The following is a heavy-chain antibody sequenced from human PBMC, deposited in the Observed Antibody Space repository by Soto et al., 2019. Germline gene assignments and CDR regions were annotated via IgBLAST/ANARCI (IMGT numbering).Heavy chain of an antibody. J-gene: IGHJ6*02. CDR1: GGSISSGGYY. CDR2: IYYSGST. Sequence: SETPSLTCTASGGSISSGGYYWSWIRQHPGKGLEWIGYIYYSGSTYYNPSLKSRVTISVDTSKNQFSLKLSSVTAADTAVYNCARGGNWNYIMGDYYYYGMDVWGQGTKVTVSS. V-gene: IGHV4-31*03. CDR3: ARGGNWNYIMGDYYYYGMDV. D-gene: IGHD1-7*01.